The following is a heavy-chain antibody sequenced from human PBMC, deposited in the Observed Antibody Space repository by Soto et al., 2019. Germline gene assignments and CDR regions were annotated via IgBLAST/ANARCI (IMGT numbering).Heavy chain of an antibody. CDR2: ISYDGSNK. CDR3: AKDYYDSSSYFDY. V-gene: IGHV3-30*18. J-gene: IGHJ4*02. D-gene: IGHD3-22*01. Sequence: PGGSLRLSCAASGFTFSSYGMHWVRQAPGKGLEWVAVISYDGSNKYYADSVKGRFTISRDNSKNTLYLQMNSLRAEDTAMYYCAKDYYDSSSYFDYWGQGTLVTVSS. CDR1: GFTFSSYG.